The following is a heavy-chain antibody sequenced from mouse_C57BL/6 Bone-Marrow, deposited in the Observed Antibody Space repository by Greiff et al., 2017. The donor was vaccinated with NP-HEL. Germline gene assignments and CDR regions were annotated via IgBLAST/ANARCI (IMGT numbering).Heavy chain of an antibody. CDR1: GYTFTSYW. CDR3: ARYGSSPGWCAY. CDR2: IDPSDSYT. J-gene: IGHJ3*01. Sequence: VQLQQPGAELVMPGASVKLSCKASGYTFTSYWMHWVKQRPGQGLEWIGEIDPSDSYTNYNQKFKGKSTLTVDKSSSTAYMQLSSLTSEDSAVYYCARYGSSPGWCAYWGQGTLVTVS. D-gene: IGHD1-1*01. V-gene: IGHV1-69*01.